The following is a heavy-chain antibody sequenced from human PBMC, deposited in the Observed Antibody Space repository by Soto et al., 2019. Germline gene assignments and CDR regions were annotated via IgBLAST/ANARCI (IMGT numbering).Heavy chain of an antibody. Sequence: QVQLQESGPGLVKPSETLSLTCTVSGGSVSSGSYYWSWIRQPPGKGLEWIGYIYYSGSTNYNPSLKCRVTISVDTSKNQFSLKLSSVTAADTAVYYCARGEYDFWSRNWFDPWGQGTLVTVSS. CDR2: IYYSGST. V-gene: IGHV4-61*01. J-gene: IGHJ5*02. D-gene: IGHD3-3*01. CDR1: GGSVSSGSYY. CDR3: ARGEYDFWSRNWFDP.